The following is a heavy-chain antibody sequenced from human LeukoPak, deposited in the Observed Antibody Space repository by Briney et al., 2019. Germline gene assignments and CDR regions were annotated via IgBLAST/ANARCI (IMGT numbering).Heavy chain of an antibody. CDR2: FNPSGGST. J-gene: IGHJ6*03. Sequence: ASVKVSCKASGYTFTSYYMHWVRQAPGQGLEWMGIFNPSGGSTSYAQKFQGRVTMTRDTSTSTVYMELSSLRSEDTAVYYCARSYYDFWSGYYDYYYYMDVWGKGTTVTVSS. CDR1: GYTFTSYY. CDR3: ARSYYDFWSGYYDYYYYMDV. V-gene: IGHV1-46*03. D-gene: IGHD3-3*01.